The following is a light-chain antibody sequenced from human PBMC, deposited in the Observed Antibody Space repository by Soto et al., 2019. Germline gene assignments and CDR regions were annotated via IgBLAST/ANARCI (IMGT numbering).Light chain of an antibody. CDR2: AAS. V-gene: IGKV1-39*01. Sequence: DIQMTQSPSTLSASVGDTVTVTCRSSQSVSGWLAWYQQKPGEAPKLLIYAASSLQSGVPSRFSGSGSGTDFTLTISSLQPEDFATYYCQQRYSTPPITFGQGTRLEI. CDR1: QSVSGW. CDR3: QQRYSTPPIT. J-gene: IGKJ5*01.